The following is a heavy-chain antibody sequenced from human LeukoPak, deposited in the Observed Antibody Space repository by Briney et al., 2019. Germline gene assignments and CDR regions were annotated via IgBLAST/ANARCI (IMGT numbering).Heavy chain of an antibody. CDR3: ARDRKRYFAPKDYYYGMDV. V-gene: IGHV4-34*01. J-gene: IGHJ6*02. CDR1: GGSFSGYY. CDR2: INHSGST. Sequence: SETLSLTCAVYGGSFSGYYWSWIRQPPGMGLEWIGEINHSGSTNYNPPLKSRVTISVDTSKNQFSLKLSSVPAADTAAYYCARDRKRYFAPKDYYYGMDVWGQGTTVTVSS. D-gene: IGHD3-9*01.